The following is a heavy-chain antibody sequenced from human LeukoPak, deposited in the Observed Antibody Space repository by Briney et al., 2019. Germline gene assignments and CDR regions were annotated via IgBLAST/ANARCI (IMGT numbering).Heavy chain of an antibody. V-gene: IGHV3-23*01. J-gene: IGHJ4*02. CDR2: ISGSGGST. CDR1: GFTFSNFA. CDR3: AKAGSSGWSSSGGDY. D-gene: IGHD6-19*01. Sequence: GGSLRLSCAASGFTFSNFAMSWVRQAPGKGLERVSTISGSGGSTFYADSVKGRFPISRDNSNNTLFLQMNSLRAEDTAIYFCAKAGSSGWSSSGGDYWGQGSLVTVSS.